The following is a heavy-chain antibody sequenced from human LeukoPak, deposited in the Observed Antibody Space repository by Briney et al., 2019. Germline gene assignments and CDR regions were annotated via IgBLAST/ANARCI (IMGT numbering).Heavy chain of an antibody. CDR3: ARIRVDTSGWYEDY. V-gene: IGHV2-70*04. CDR2: IDWDDDK. Sequence: SGPTLVNPTQTLTLTCTFSGFSLSTSGMRVSWIRQPPGKALEWLARIDWDDDKYYSTSLKTRLTISKDTSKNQVVLTLTNMDPVDTATYYCARIRVDTSGWYEDYWGQGILVTVSS. CDR1: GFSLSTSGMR. J-gene: IGHJ4*02. D-gene: IGHD6-19*01.